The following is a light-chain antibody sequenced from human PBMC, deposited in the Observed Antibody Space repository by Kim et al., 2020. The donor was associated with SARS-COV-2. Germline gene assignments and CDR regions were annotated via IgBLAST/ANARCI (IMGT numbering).Light chain of an antibody. CDR2: GKN. J-gene: IGLJ2*01. V-gene: IGLV3-19*01. Sequence: SSELTQDPAVSVALGQTVRITCRGDSLRSYYATWYQQKPGQAPVLVIYGKNNRPSGIPDRFSGSSSGNTASLTITGAQAEDEADYYCKSRGTSGNVVFGGGTKRTVL. CDR1: SLRSYY. CDR3: KSRGTSGNVV.